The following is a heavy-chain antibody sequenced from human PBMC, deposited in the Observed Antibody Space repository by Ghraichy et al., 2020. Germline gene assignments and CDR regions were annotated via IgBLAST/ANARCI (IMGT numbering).Heavy chain of an antibody. CDR2: IKQDGSEK. V-gene: IGHV3-7*01. CDR1: GFTFRSYW. D-gene: IGHD3-10*01. CDR3: AAAPGGWFDP. J-gene: IGHJ5*02. Sequence: GGSLRLSCAASGFTFRSYWMSWVRQAPGKGLEWVANIKQDGSEKYYVDSVKGRFTISRDNAKNSLYLQMNSLRAEDTAVYYCAAAPGGWFDPWGQGTLVTVSS.